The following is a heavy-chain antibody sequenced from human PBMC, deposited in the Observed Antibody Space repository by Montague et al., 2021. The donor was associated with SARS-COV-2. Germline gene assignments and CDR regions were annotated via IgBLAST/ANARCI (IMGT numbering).Heavy chain of an antibody. CDR1: GGSFGDDH. CDR3: ARGHLSVSMIVVVFTSASYYVDY. CDR2: IKQSGST. V-gene: IGHV4-34*01. Sequence: SETLSLTCGVYGGSFGDDHWSWIRQPPGKGLEWFGDIKQSGSTNYNPSLRSRVTISVDTSRNQFSLKLTSVTAADMAVYFCARGHLSVSMIVVVFTSASYYVDYWGQGALVTVSS. J-gene: IGHJ4*02. D-gene: IGHD3-22*01.